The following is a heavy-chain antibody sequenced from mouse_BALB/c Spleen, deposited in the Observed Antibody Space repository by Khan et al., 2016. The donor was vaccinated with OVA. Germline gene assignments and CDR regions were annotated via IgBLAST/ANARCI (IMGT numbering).Heavy chain of an antibody. J-gene: IGHJ3*01. V-gene: IGHV5-6*01. CDR3: ARLAYYYDSEGFAY. CDR2: VSTGGHYT. Sequence: EVELVESGGDVVKPGGSLKLSCAASGFTFSTYGMSWVRQTPDKRLEWVATVSTGGHYTYYPDTVKGRFTSSRDNAKNTLYQQMSSLKSGDTAMFYCARLAYYYDSEGFAYWGQGTLVTVSA. D-gene: IGHD1-1*01. CDR1: GFTFSTYG.